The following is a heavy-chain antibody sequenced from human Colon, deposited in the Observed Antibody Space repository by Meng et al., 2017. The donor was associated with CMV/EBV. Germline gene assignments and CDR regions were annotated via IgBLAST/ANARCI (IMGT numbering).Heavy chain of an antibody. Sequence: QGQWVGSGGGVVQPGESLGLVVAASGNPFRRFGMNWVRQGPGKGLEWVALIRHDGSNEYYAEAVGGRFTISRDNFKKTVDLQMSSLRSEDTAVDYCARDKGVRTFDTWGQGILVTVSS. CDR3: ARDKGVRTFDT. J-gene: IGHJ4*02. CDR1: GNPFRRFG. CDR2: IRHDGSNE. V-gene: IGHV3-30*02. D-gene: IGHD2-21*01.